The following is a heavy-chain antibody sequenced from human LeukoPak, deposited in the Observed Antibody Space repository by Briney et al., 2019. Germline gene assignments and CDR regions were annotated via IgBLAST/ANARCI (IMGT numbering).Heavy chain of an antibody. CDR1: AFTFSDYG. Sequence: GGSLRLSCAASAFTFSDYGMNWVRQAPGKGLEWISYISGRSSTIYYADSVRGRFTISRDNAKNSMYLQMNSLRAEDTAVYYCARDRLTSGSYFFDYWGQGTLVTVSS. CDR2: ISGRSSTI. J-gene: IGHJ4*02. CDR3: ARDRLTSGSYFFDY. D-gene: IGHD1-26*01. V-gene: IGHV3-48*01.